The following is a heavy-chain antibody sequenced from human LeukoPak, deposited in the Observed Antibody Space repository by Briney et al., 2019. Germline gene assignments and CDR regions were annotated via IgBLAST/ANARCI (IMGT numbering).Heavy chain of an antibody. D-gene: IGHD5-18*01. Sequence: GGSLRLSCAASGFTFSRYAMSWVRQAPGKGLEWVAVMSGNGGTALYAGSVRGRFTISRDNSKNTLSLEMNSLRAEDTAVYYCARVGYSYGSYSAFDIWGQGTMVTVSS. V-gene: IGHV3-23*01. CDR2: MSGNGGTA. CDR3: ARVGYSYGSYSAFDI. J-gene: IGHJ3*02. CDR1: GFTFSRYA.